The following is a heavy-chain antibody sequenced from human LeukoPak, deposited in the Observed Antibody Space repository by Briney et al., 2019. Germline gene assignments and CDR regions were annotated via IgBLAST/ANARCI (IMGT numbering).Heavy chain of an antibody. J-gene: IGHJ4*02. D-gene: IGHD3-22*01. Sequence: SETLSLTCTVSGGSISSYYWSWIRQPARKGLEWIGRIYTSGSTNYSPSLKSRVTMSVDTSKNQFSLKLSSVTAADTAVYYCARGGITYYDSSGLDYWGQGTLVTVSS. V-gene: IGHV4-4*07. CDR2: IYTSGST. CDR3: ARGGITYYDSSGLDY. CDR1: GGSISSYY.